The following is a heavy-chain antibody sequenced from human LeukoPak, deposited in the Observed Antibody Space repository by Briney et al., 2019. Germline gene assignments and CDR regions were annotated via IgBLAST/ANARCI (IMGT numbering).Heavy chain of an antibody. D-gene: IGHD3-3*01. Sequence: SETLSLTCTVSGGSISSYYWSWIRQPPGKGLEWIRYIYTSGSTNYNPSLRSRVTISVDPYKNQFSLKLSSVTAADTAVYYCAGVRDFGVVIPDYWGQGTLVTVSS. CDR2: IYTSGST. J-gene: IGHJ4*02. CDR1: GGSISSYY. V-gene: IGHV4-4*09. CDR3: AGVRDFGVVIPDY.